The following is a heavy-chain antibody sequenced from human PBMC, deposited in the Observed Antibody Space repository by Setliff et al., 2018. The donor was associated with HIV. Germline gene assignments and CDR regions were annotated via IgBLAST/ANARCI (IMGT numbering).Heavy chain of an antibody. V-gene: IGHV1-8*02. Sequence: ASVKVSCKASGYNFINNDINWVRQATGQGLEWMGWMNPNSGNSGYAQKFQGRVTMTRSTSFSTAYMELSNLTSEDTAIYYCAKPTPGLYPRSFDVWGQGTMVTVSS. J-gene: IGHJ3*01. D-gene: IGHD1-1*01. CDR1: GYNFINND. CDR2: MNPNSGNS. CDR3: AKPTPGLYPRSFDV.